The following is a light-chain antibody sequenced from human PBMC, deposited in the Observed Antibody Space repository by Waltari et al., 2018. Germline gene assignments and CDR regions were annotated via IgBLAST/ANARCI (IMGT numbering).Light chain of an antibody. Sequence: QSVLTQPPSASGTPGQRVTISCSGSSSNIGSNYVYWYLHLPGTAPKLLIYRNNQRPSGVPDRFPGSKSGTSASLAISELRSEDEADYYCAAWDDSLSGVVFGGGTKLTVL. J-gene: IGLJ2*01. V-gene: IGLV1-47*01. CDR1: SSNIGSNY. CDR2: RNN. CDR3: AAWDDSLSGVV.